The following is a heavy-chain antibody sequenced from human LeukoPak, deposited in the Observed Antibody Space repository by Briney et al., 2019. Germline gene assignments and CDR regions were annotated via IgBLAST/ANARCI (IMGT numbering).Heavy chain of an antibody. V-gene: IGHV4-30-4*08. CDR3: ARDVTPGWYFDL. Sequence: PSQTLSLTCTVSGGSISSGDYYWSWIRQPPGKGLEGIGYIYYSGSTYYHPSLKSRVTISVDTSKNQFSLKLSSVTAADTAVYYCARDVTPGWYFDLWGRGTLVTVSS. CDR2: IYYSGST. D-gene: IGHD4-23*01. J-gene: IGHJ2*01. CDR1: GGSISSGDYY.